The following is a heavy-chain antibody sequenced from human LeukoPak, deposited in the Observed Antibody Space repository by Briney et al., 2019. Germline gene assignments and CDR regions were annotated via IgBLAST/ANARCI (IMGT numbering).Heavy chain of an antibody. J-gene: IGHJ4*02. D-gene: IGHD3-22*01. CDR2: ISAYNGNT. CDR3: ARWYYYDSSGYSCFDY. CDR1: GYTFTSYG. Sequence: ASVKVSCKASGYTFTSYGISWVRQAPGQGLEWMGWISAYNGNTNYAQKLQGRVTMTTDTSTSTAYMELRSLRSDDTAVYYCARWYYYDSSGYSCFDYWGQGTLVTVSS. V-gene: IGHV1-18*01.